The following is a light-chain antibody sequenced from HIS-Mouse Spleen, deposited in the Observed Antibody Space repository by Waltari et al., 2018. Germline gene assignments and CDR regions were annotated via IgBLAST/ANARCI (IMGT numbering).Light chain of an antibody. CDR2: RDS. V-gene: IGLV3-9*01. J-gene: IGLJ3*02. CDR3: QVWDSSTWV. Sequence: SYELTQPLSVSVALGQTARITCGGNNIGSKNVHWYQQKPGQAPVLVIYRDSNRPSGIPERFSGSNSGNTATLTISRAQAGDEADYYCQVWDSSTWVFGGGNKLTVL. CDR1: NIGSKN.